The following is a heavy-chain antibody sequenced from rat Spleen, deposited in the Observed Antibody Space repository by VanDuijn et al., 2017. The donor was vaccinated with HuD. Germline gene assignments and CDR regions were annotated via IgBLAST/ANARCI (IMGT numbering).Heavy chain of an antibody. J-gene: IGHJ3*01. CDR1: GRTFSDYY. D-gene: IGHD5-1*01. CDR2: TSYDGRRT. Sequence: EVQLVESGGGLVQPGRSLKLSCAASGRTFSDYYMAWIRQAPGKGLEWVATTSYDGRRTYYRDSVKGRFTISRDNVKSILYLQMDSLRSEDTATYYCASRTGNWFAYWGQGTLVTVSS. V-gene: IGHV5-7*01. CDR3: ASRTGNWFAY.